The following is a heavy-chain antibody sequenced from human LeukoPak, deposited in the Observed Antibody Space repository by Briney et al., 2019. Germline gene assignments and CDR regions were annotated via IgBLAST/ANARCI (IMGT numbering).Heavy chain of an antibody. Sequence: GGSLRLSCAASGFTFSSYAMSWVRQAPGKGLEWVSAISGSGGSTYYADSVKGRFTISRDNSKNTLYLQMNSLRAEDTAIYYCAKGQSGSYYVLYYWGQGTLVTVSS. CDR2: ISGSGGST. D-gene: IGHD1-26*01. V-gene: IGHV3-23*01. CDR3: AKGQSGSYYVLYY. J-gene: IGHJ4*02. CDR1: GFTFSSYA.